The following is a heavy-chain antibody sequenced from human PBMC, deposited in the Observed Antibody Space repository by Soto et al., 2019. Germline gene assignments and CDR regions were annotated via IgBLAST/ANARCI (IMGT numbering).Heavy chain of an antibody. CDR1: RFTFSSYG. J-gene: IGHJ4*02. D-gene: IGHD3-16*02. CDR2: ISHDESNK. CDR3: AKDDNYDYVWGTYRSLYFDY. V-gene: IGHV3-30*18. Sequence: QVQLVESGGGVVQPGRSLRLSCTASRFTFSSYGMHWVRQAPGKGLEWVAVISHDESNKYYADSVKGRFTISRDNSKNTLYLQVNSLRAEDTAVYYCAKDDNYDYVWGTYRSLYFDYWGRGTLVTVSS.